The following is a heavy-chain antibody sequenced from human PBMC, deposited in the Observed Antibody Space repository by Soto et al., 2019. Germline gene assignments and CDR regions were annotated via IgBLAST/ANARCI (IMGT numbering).Heavy chain of an antibody. D-gene: IGHD6-6*01. J-gene: IGHJ3*02. CDR2: INPSGGST. Sequence: ASVKVSCKASGYTFTSYYMHWVRQAPGQGLEWMGIINPSGGSTSYAQKFQGRVTMTRDTSTSTVYMELSSLRSEDTAVYYCARDFLAARPDDAFDIWGQGTMVT. CDR1: GYTFTSYY. CDR3: ARDFLAARPDDAFDI. V-gene: IGHV1-46*01.